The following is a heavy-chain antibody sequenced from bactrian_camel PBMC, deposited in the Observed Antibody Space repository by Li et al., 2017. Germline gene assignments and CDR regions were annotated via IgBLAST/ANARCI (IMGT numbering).Heavy chain of an antibody. CDR3: AADPLDLDRPSGSWVLIHY. Sequence: HVQLVESGGGSVQAGGSLRLSCVVNGYNYKEYCVGWFRQAPGKEREGFAAIDSDSSTSYADSVKGRFTISQDNAKNTLYLQMNSLKPEDTGMYYCAADPLDLDRPSGSWVLIHYWGQGTQVTVS. D-gene: IGHD5*01. CDR2: IDSDSST. V-gene: IGHV3S53*01. CDR1: GYNYKEYC. J-gene: IGHJ4*01.